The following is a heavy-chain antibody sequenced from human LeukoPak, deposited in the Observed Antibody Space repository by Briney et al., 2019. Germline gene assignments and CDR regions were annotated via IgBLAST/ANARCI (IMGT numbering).Heavy chain of an antibody. CDR3: ARVAGVKGWGRTDAFDI. CDR1: GGSISSGAYY. V-gene: IGHV4-30-2*01. CDR2: IYHSGST. D-gene: IGHD3-16*01. J-gene: IGHJ3*02. Sequence: TSETLSLTCTVSGGSISSGAYYWSWIRQPPGKGLEWIGYIYHSGSTYYNPSLKSRVTISVDRSKNQFSLKLSSVTAADTAVYYCARVAGVKGWGRTDAFDIWGQGTMVTVSS.